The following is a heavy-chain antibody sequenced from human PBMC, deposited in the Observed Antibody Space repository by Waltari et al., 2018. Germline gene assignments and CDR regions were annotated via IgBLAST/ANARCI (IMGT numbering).Heavy chain of an antibody. D-gene: IGHD5-18*01. Sequence: QVQLVQSGAEVKKPGASVKVSCKASGYTFTSYYIIWVRQATGQGLEWMGRMNPNSGNTGYAQKFQGRVTMTRNTSISTAYMELSSLRSEDTAVYYCARGRRIQDQTLTYWGQGTLVTVSS. V-gene: IGHV1-8*01. CDR2: MNPNSGNT. CDR1: GYTFTSYY. J-gene: IGHJ4*02. CDR3: ARGRRIQDQTLTY.